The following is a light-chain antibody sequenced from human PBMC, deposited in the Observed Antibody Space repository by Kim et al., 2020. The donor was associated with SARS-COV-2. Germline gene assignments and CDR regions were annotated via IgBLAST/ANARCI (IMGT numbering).Light chain of an antibody. CDR2: GAS. CDR3: QQYADSPFT. CDR1: QGVNSAY. Sequence: SPGESATPPCRARQGVNSAYLAWFQQKPGQAPRLLIYGASNTATGIPDRFSGSGSGTDFTLTISSLDPEDFAVYYCQQYADSPFTFGPGTKVDIK. V-gene: IGKV3-20*01. J-gene: IGKJ3*01.